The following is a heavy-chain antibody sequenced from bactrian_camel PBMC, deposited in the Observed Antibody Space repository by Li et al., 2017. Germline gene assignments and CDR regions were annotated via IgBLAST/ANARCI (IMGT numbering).Heavy chain of an antibody. CDR3: AADLWWGAQNCSGVSWNF. J-gene: IGHJ4*01. CDR2: IDSDGST. Sequence: VQLVESGGGSVQAGGSLRLSCSTSGYSSDCMGWFRQVPGKEREGVAGIDSDGSTSYADSVKGRFTISKDNAKNTVYLQMNSLKPEDTAMYYCAADLWWGAQNCSGVSWNFWGQGTQVTVS. CDR1: GYSSDC. D-gene: IGHD2*01. V-gene: IGHV3S53*01.